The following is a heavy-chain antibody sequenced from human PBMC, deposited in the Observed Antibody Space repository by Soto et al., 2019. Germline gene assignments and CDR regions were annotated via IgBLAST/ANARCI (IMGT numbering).Heavy chain of an antibody. D-gene: IGHD1-26*01. CDR3: ARAVSSATYYDCIGY. CDR1: GFDISTYG. V-gene: IGHV3-33*01. Sequence: QPGGSLRLFCEASGFDISTYGLHWVRQAPGKGLEWLAFIWYDGSNQHYAASVKGRFTISRDNSRNTLYLQMNNLRADDTAVYFCARAVSSATYYDCIGYWGRGTLVTVSS. CDR2: IWYDGSNQ. J-gene: IGHJ4*02.